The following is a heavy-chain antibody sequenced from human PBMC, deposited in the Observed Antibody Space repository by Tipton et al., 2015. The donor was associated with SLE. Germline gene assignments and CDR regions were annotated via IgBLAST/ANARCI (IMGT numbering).Heavy chain of an antibody. CDR3: ARVLEYYYDSSGYSLAMDV. CDR1: GYTFTSYD. Sequence: QLVQSGAEVKKPGASVKVSCKASGYTFTSYDINWVRQATGQGLEWMGWMNPNSGNTGYAQKFQGRVTMARNTSVSTAYMELSSLRSEDTAVYYCARVLEYYYDSSGYSLAMDVWGKGTTVTVSS. V-gene: IGHV1-8*02. CDR2: MNPNSGNT. J-gene: IGHJ6*03. D-gene: IGHD3-22*01.